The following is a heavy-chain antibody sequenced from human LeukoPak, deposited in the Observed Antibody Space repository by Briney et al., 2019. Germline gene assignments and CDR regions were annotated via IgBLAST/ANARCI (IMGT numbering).Heavy chain of an antibody. V-gene: IGHV4-31*03. D-gene: IGHD3-22*01. CDR3: ARELYYYDSSGYYGSVPDAFDI. J-gene: IGHJ3*02. Sequence: SQTLSLTCTVSGGSISSGGYYWSWIRQHPGKGLEWIGYIYYSGRTYYNPSLKSRVTISVDTSKNQFSLKLSSVTAADPAVYYCARELYYYDSSGYYGSVPDAFDIWGQGTMVTVSS. CDR1: GGSISSGGYY. CDR2: IYYSGRT.